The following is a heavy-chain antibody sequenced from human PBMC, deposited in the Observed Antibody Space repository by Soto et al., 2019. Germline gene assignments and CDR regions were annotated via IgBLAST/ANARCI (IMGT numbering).Heavy chain of an antibody. CDR3: ARDRLRTTFDP. Sequence: GSVQGSCSASGYTFTSYGISRVRQAPGQGREWMGWISAYNANTNYAQKLQGRVTMTTDISTSTAYMELRSLRFYDTAVDCCARDRLRTTFDPWGQGTLVTVSS. D-gene: IGHD1-1*01. J-gene: IGHJ5*02. V-gene: IGHV1-18*04. CDR1: GYTFTSYG. CDR2: ISAYNANT.